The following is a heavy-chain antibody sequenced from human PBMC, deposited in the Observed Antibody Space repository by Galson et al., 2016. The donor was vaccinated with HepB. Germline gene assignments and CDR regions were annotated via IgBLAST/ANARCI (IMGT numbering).Heavy chain of an antibody. D-gene: IGHD2-15*01. CDR3: ARATWVVSGQTDAFDI. CDR2: ISYDGSNK. CDR1: GFTFISYA. V-gene: IGHV3-30-3*01. Sequence: SLRLSCAASGFTFISYAMNWVRQAPGKGLEWVAVISYDGSNKYYADSVRGRFTISRDNSKNTLYVQMNSLRAEDTAVYYCARATWVVSGQTDAFDIWGQGTMVTVSS. J-gene: IGHJ3*02.